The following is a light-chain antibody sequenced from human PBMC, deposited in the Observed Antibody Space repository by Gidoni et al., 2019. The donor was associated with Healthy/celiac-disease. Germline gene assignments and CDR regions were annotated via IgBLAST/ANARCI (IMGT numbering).Light chain of an antibody. V-gene: IGKV1-9*01. Sequence: DIQLTQSPSFLSASVGDRVTITCRASQGISSYLAWYQQKPGKAPKLLIYAASTLQSGVPPRFSGSGSGTEFTLTISSLQPEDFATYYCQQLNSYPRTFXQXTKLEIK. CDR3: QQLNSYPRT. J-gene: IGKJ2*01. CDR1: QGISSY. CDR2: AAS.